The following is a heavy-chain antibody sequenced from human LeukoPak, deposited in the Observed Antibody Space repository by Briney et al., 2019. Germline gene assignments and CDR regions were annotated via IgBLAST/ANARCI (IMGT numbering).Heavy chain of an antibody. J-gene: IGHJ4*02. CDR1: GFTFSSYG. CDR3: AKDSRAYCGGDCPADY. Sequence: GRSLRLSCAASGFTFSSYGMHWVRQAPGKGLEWVAVISYDGSNKYYADSVKGRFTISRDNSKNTLYLQMNSLRAEDTAVYYCAKDSRAYCGGDCPADYWGQGTLVTVSS. V-gene: IGHV3-30*18. CDR2: ISYDGSNK. D-gene: IGHD2-21*02.